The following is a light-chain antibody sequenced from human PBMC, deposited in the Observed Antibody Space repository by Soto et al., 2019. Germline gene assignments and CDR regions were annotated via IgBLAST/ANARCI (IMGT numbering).Light chain of an antibody. CDR3: AAWDDSLNGVV. CDR2: SNY. V-gene: IGLV1-44*01. CDR1: NSNIGSNT. Sequence: QSVLTQPPSASGTPGQRVTISCSGSNSNIGSNTVNWYQQLPGTAPKLLIYSNYQRPSGVPDRFSGSKSGTSASLAISGLKSEDESDYYCAAWDDSLNGVVFGGGTKVTVL. J-gene: IGLJ2*01.